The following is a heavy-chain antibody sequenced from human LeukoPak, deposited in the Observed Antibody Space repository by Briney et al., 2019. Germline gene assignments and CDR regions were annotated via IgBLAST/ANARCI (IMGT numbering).Heavy chain of an antibody. D-gene: IGHD3-10*01. Sequence: GASVKVSCKASGYTFTSYYMHWVRQAPGQGLEWMGIINPSGGSTSYAQKFQGRVTMTRDTSTSTVYMEPSSLRSEDTAVYYCAKSSPHGSGSYYNAYNWFDPWGQGTLVTVSS. V-gene: IGHV1-46*03. J-gene: IGHJ5*02. CDR3: AKSSPHGSGSYYNAYNWFDP. CDR2: INPSGGST. CDR1: GYTFTSYY.